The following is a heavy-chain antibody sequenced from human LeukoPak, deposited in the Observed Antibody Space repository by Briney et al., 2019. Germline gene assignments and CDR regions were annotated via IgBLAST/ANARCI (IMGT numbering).Heavy chain of an antibody. CDR3: AKYCSGATCSGY. J-gene: IGHJ4*02. Sequence: PGGSLRLSCAASGFTFSSYSMCWVRQAPGKGPEWVSGIKESGDITYYADSVKGRFTISRDNSKNTLYLQVNSLRAEDTAKYYCAKYCSGATCSGYWGQGTLVTVSS. D-gene: IGHD2-15*01. CDR1: GFTFSSYS. V-gene: IGHV3-23*01. CDR2: IKESGDIT.